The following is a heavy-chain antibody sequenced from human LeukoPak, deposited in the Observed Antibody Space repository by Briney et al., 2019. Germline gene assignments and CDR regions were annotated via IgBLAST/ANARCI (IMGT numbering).Heavy chain of an antibody. CDR1: GYTFTAYY. D-gene: IGHD6-13*01. J-gene: IGHJ5*02. Sequence: EASVKASCKVSGYTFTAYYMHWVRQAPGQGLEWMGWINPNSGGTNYAQKFQGRVTMTRDKSISPAYMALGRLRCDDTAVYYCARIIKNSSSWYVGGSWFDPWGQGTLVTVSS. CDR3: ARIIKNSSSWYVGGSWFDP. V-gene: IGHV1-2*02. CDR2: INPNSGGT.